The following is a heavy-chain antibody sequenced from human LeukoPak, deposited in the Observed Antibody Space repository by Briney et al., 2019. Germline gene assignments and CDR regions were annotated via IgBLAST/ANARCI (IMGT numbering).Heavy chain of an antibody. V-gene: IGHV3-74*01. CDR3: ATYYDFWSGYSRSYYFDY. CDR2: ITSDGRTT. CDR1: GFSFSSSW. Sequence: GGSLRLSCAASGFSFSSSWMHWFRQGPGKGLVWVSRITSDGRTTIYADSVKGRFSISRDNSENTLYLQMNSLRAEDTAVYYCATYYDFWSGYSRSYYFDYWGQGTLVTVSS. J-gene: IGHJ4*02. D-gene: IGHD3-3*01.